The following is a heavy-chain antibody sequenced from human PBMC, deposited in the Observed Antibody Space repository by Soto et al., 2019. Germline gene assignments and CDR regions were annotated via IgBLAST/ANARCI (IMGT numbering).Heavy chain of an antibody. CDR3: ARDLQEFWSGYYGPYYYYMDV. CDR2: IYYSGST. CDR1: GGSISSYY. D-gene: IGHD3-3*01. Sequence: SETLSLTCTVSGGSISSYYWSWIRQPPGKGLEWIGYIYYSGSTNYNPSLKSRVTISVDTSKNQFSLKLSSVTAADTAVYYCARDLQEFWSGYYGPYYYYMDVWGKGTTVTVSS. V-gene: IGHV4-59*01. J-gene: IGHJ6*03.